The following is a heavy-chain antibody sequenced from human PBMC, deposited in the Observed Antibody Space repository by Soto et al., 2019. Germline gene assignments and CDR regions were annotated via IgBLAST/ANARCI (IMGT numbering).Heavy chain of an antibody. D-gene: IGHD2-15*01. CDR1: GGSISSDNYF. Sequence: PSETLSLTCTVSGGSISSDNYFWSWIRQHPGKGLEWIGYIDYIGRAYYNPSLKSRVTTSVDTSKNQFSLRLSSVTVADTATYYCAREVKSAAASDAFDRWGQGTVVTVSS. V-gene: IGHV4-31*03. CDR3: AREVKSAAASDAFDR. CDR2: IDYIGRA. J-gene: IGHJ3*01.